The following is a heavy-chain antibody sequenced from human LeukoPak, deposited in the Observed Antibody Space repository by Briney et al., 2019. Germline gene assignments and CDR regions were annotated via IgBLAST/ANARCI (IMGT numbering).Heavy chain of an antibody. CDR3: AIWFGELNY. CDR1: GFTFSTYW. V-gene: IGHV3-7*01. D-gene: IGHD3-10*01. CDR2: INEGGSDK. J-gene: IGHJ4*02. Sequence: GGSLRLSCAASGFTFSTYWMTWVRQAPGKGLEWVAHINEGGSDKYYVDSVKGRFTISRDNVQSSLYLQMNDLRAEDTAVYYCAIWFGELNYWGQGTLVTVSS.